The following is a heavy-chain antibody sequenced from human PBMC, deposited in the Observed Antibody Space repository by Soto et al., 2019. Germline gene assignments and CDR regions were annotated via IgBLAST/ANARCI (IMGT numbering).Heavy chain of an antibody. CDR3: ARVLKDSGGSYYYYYGMDV. CDR2: IYYSGST. Sequence: QVQLQESGPGLVKPSQTLSLTCTVSGGSISSGDYYWSWIRQPPGKGLEWIGYIYYSGSTYYNPSLKSRVTISVDTSKNQCSLKLSSVTAADTAVYYCARVLKDSGGSYYYYYGMDVWGQGTTVTVSS. CDR1: GGSISSGDYY. V-gene: IGHV4-30-4*01. J-gene: IGHJ6*02. D-gene: IGHD2-15*01.